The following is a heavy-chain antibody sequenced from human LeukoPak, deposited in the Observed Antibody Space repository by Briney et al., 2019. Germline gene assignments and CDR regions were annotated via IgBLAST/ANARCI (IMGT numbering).Heavy chain of an antibody. D-gene: IGHD3-22*01. CDR2: IYYSGST. Sequence: PSETLSLTCTVSGGSISSYYWSWIRQPPGKGLEWIGYIYYSGSTNYNPSLKSRVTISVDTSKNQFSPKLSSVTAADTAVYYCARNRNYYDSSGYFTSSPLFDYWGQGTLVTVSS. CDR3: ARNRNYYDSSGYFTSSPLFDY. J-gene: IGHJ4*02. CDR1: GGSISSYY. V-gene: IGHV4-59*01.